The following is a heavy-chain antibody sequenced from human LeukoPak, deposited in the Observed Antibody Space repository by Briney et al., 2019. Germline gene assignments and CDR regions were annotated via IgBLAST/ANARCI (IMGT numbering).Heavy chain of an antibody. V-gene: IGHV3-53*01. J-gene: IGHJ6*02. CDR3: ARVDCSGGSCYGMDV. D-gene: IGHD2-15*01. Sequence: GGSLRLSCAASGFTVSSNYMSWVRQAPGKGLEWVSVIYSGGSTYYADSVKGRFTISRDNSKSTLYLQMNSLRAEDTAVYYCARVDCSGGSCYGMDVWGQGTTVTVSS. CDR2: IYSGGST. CDR1: GFTVSSNY.